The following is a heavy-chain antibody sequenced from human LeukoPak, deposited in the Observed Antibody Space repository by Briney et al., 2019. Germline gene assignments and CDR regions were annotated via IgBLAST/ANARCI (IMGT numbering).Heavy chain of an antibody. D-gene: IGHD1-7*01. CDR1: GFTFSSYA. Sequence: GGSLRLSCAASGFTFSSYAMSWVRQAPGKGLEWVSAISGSGGSTYYADSVKGRFTISKDNSKKTLHLQMNSLRAEDTAVYYCAKERLHGITGTTFDYWGQGTLVTVSS. V-gene: IGHV3-23*01. J-gene: IGHJ4*02. CDR2: ISGSGGST. CDR3: AKERLHGITGTTFDY.